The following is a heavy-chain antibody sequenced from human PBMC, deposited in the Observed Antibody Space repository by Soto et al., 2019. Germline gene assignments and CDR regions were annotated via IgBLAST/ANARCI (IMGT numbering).Heavy chain of an antibody. J-gene: IGHJ3*02. CDR2: ITYEGSNK. CDR3: AKETTLRDGFDI. D-gene: IGHD4-17*01. Sequence: QVQLVESGGGVVQPGRSLRLSCAASGFTFSSYGMHWVRQAPGKGLEWVAVITYEGSNKYYADSVKGRFTISRDNSKKTLYLQMNSLRAEDTAVYYCAKETTLRDGFDIWGQGTMVTVSS. V-gene: IGHV3-30*18. CDR1: GFTFSSYG.